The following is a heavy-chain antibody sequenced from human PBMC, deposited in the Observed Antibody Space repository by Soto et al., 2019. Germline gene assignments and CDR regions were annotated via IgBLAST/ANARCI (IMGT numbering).Heavy chain of an antibody. CDR3: AKDLDYDFWSGYYTHFDY. CDR1: GFTFSRYW. V-gene: IGHV3-23*01. D-gene: IGHD3-3*01. Sequence: GGSLRLSCAASGFTFSRYWMSCDRQAPGKGLEWVSAIRGSGGSTYYADSVKGRFTISRDNSKNTLYLQMNSLRAEDTAVYYCAKDLDYDFWSGYYTHFDYWGQGTLVTVSS. J-gene: IGHJ4*02. CDR2: IRGSGGST.